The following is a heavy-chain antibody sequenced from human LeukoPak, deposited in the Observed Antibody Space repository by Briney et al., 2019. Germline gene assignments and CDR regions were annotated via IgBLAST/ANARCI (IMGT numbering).Heavy chain of an antibody. CDR2: IIPIFGTA. CDR3: ARVRQYYGSGSYYEY. CDR1: GGTFSSYA. J-gene: IGHJ4*02. V-gene: IGHV1-69*05. Sequence: ASVKVSCKASGGTFSSYAISWVRQAPGQGLEWMGGIIPIFGTANYAQKFQGRVTITTDESTSTAYMELSSLRSEDTAVYYCARVRQYYGSGSYYEYWGQGTLVTVSS. D-gene: IGHD3-10*01.